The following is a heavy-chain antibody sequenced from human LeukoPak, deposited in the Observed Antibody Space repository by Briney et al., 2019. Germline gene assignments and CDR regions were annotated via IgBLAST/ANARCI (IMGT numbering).Heavy chain of an antibody. V-gene: IGHV3-21*01. CDR2: ISSSSSYI. J-gene: IGHJ4*02. D-gene: IGHD5-12*01. CDR1: GFTFSSYS. CDR3: AREGRVSGYDFDC. Sequence: GGSLRLSCAASGFTFSSYSMNWVRQAPGKGLEWVSSISSSSSYIYYADSVKGRFTISRDNAKNSLYLQMNSLRVEDTAVYYCAREGRVSGYDFDCWGQGTLVTVSS.